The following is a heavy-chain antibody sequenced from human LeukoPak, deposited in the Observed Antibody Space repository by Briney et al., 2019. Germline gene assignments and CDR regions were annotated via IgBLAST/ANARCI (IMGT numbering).Heavy chain of an antibody. CDR1: GFTFTTYW. D-gene: IGHD3-10*01. J-gene: IGHJ4*02. CDR2: IKQDGTEK. Sequence: GGSLRLSCEASGFTFTTYWLGWVRQPPGKGLEWVANIKQDGTEKYYVDSVKGRFTISRDNAKNSLYLQMNTLRVEDTAIYYCVRVALYYYDSESYYFFEHWGQGTPVTASS. V-gene: IGHV3-7*01. CDR3: VRVALYYYDSESYYFFEH.